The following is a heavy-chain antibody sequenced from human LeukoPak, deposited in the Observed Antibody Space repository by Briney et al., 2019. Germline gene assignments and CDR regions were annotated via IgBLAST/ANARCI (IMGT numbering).Heavy chain of an antibody. CDR3: ARDRGYYDSSGYESPSYYFDY. D-gene: IGHD3-22*01. CDR2: INPSGGST. J-gene: IGHJ4*02. CDR1: GYTFTSYY. Sequence: GASVKASCKASGYTFTSYYMHWVRQAPGQGLEWMGIINPSGGSTSYAQKFQGRVTMTRDTSTSTVYMELSSLRSEDTAVYYCARDRGYYDSSGYESPSYYFDYWGQGTLVTVSS. V-gene: IGHV1-46*01.